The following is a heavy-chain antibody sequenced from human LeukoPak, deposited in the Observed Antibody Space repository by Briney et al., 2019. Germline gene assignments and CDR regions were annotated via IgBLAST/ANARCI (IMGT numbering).Heavy chain of an antibody. CDR3: ARAMVRGVIGPFDY. CDR1: GFTFDDYG. Sequence: GGSLRLSCAASGFTFDDYGMSWVRQAPGKGLEWVSGINWNGGSTGYADSVKGRFNIYRDNAKNSLYLQMNSQRAEDTALYFCARAMVRGVIGPFDYWGQGTLVTVSS. CDR2: INWNGGST. D-gene: IGHD3-10*01. V-gene: IGHV3-20*04. J-gene: IGHJ4*02.